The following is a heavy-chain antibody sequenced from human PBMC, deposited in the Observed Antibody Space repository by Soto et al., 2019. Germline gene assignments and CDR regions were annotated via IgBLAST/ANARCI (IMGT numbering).Heavy chain of an antibody. V-gene: IGHV5-51*01. J-gene: IGHJ6*02. CDR3: ARLSSGWSYYYGMDV. CDR1: GYSFTSYW. D-gene: IGHD6-19*01. CDR2: IYPGDSDT. Sequence: GESLKISCKGSGYSFTSYWIGWVRQMPGKGLEWMGIIYPGDSDTRYSPSFQGQVTISADKSISTAYLQWSSLKASDTAMYYCARLSSGWSYYYGMDVWGQGTTVTVSS.